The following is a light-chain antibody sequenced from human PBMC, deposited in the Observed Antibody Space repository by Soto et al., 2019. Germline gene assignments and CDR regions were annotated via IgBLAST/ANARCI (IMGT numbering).Light chain of an antibody. V-gene: IGKV3-20*01. CDR1: QSVTSNY. CDR3: QRYGGSSWT. J-gene: IGKJ1*01. CDR2: GAS. Sequence: ETVLTQSPRTLSLSPGERATLSCRAGQSVTSNYLAWYQQKPGQAPRLLIYGASSMATGIPDKFSGSGSGTDFTLTISRLEPDDFAVYYCQRYGGSSWTFGQGTKVDIK.